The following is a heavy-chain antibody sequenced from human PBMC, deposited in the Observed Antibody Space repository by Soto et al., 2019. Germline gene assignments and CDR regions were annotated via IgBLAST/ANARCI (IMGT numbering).Heavy chain of an antibody. CDR2: ISSSSSYI. CDR1: GFTFSSYS. D-gene: IGHD2-21*02. Sequence: GGSLRLSCAASGFTFSSYSMNWVRQAPGKGLEWVSSISSSSSYIYYAGSVKGRFTISRDNAKNSLYLQMNSLRAEDTAVYYCARVTVVVTHTYYYYYGMDVWGQGTTVTVSS. J-gene: IGHJ6*02. V-gene: IGHV3-21*01. CDR3: ARVTVVVTHTYYYYYGMDV.